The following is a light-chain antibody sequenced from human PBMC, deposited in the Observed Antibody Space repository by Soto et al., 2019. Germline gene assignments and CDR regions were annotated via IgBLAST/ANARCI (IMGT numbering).Light chain of an antibody. CDR3: PQHYDRPPYT. Sequence: EIVLTQSPATLSLSPGERATLSCRASQSVSSYLAWYQQNPGQAARLLIYDASTRATGLPASLSGSGSGTNFTLTINSLQPHDYSVFYCPQHYDRPPYTFGQGTKLEIK. CDR2: DAS. V-gene: IGKV3-11*01. J-gene: IGKJ2*01. CDR1: QSVSSY.